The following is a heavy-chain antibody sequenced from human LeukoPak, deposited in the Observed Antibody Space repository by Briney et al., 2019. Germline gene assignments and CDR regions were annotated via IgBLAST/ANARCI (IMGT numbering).Heavy chain of an antibody. Sequence: GGSLRLSCAVSGFTFSSYDMSWVRQAPGKGLEWVSGISGSGGSTYYADSVKGRFTISRDTSKNALYLQMHSLRAEDTAVYYCVREFSSSWYIAFDIWSQGTMVTVSS. D-gene: IGHD6-13*01. CDR3: VREFSSSWYIAFDI. CDR2: ISGSGGST. J-gene: IGHJ3*02. V-gene: IGHV3-23*01. CDR1: GFTFSSYD.